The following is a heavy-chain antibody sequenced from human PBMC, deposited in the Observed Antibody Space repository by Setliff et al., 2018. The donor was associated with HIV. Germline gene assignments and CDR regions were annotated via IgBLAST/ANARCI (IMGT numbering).Heavy chain of an antibody. D-gene: IGHD1-26*01. CDR2: IYYSGST. CDR1: GGSISSYY. CDR3: ARSPPRKWLQWELLVGYCDY. Sequence: SETLSLTCTVSGGSISSYYWSWIRQPPGKGLEWMGYIYYSGSTNYNPSLKSRVTISVDTSKNQFSLKLSSVNAADTAVYYRARSPPRKWLQWELLVGYCDYWGQGTLVTVSS. J-gene: IGHJ4*02. V-gene: IGHV4-59*08.